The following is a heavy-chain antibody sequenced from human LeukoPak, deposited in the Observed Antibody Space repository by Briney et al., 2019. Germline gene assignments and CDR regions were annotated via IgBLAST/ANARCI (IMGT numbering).Heavy chain of an antibody. D-gene: IGHD3-3*01. CDR3: ARGGGVVIEFDY. Sequence: SETLSLTCAVYGGSFSGYYWSWIRQPPGKGLEWIGEINHSGSTNYNPSLKSRVTMSVDTSENQFSLKLSSVTAADTAVYYCARGGGVVIEFDYWGQGTLVTVSS. CDR1: GGSFSGYY. CDR2: INHSGST. J-gene: IGHJ4*02. V-gene: IGHV4-34*01.